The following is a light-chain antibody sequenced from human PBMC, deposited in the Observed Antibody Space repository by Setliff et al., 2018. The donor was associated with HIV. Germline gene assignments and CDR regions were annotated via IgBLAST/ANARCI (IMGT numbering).Light chain of an antibody. CDR1: SIGIYNY. V-gene: IGLV2-14*03. Sequence: SALTQPASVSGSPGQSITISCTGTSIGIYNYVSWYQQHPGKAPKLMIYDVSERPSGVSRRFSASKSGNTASLTISGLQPEDEADYYCKSYTGSSPLYVFGAGTKVTVL. CDR3: KSYTGSSPLYV. J-gene: IGLJ1*01. CDR2: DVS.